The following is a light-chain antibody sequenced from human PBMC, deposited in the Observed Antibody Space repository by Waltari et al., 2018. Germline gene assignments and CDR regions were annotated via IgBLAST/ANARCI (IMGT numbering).Light chain of an antibody. Sequence: QSVLTQPPSVSEAPRQRVTISCSGSSSNVGDYAVSWYQQLPGKAPKLLIYYNDQRPPGVSDRFSGSKSGTSASLAISGLQPEDEADYYCAAWDDNLNGPVFGEGTKVTV. CDR2: YND. J-gene: IGLJ2*01. V-gene: IGLV1-36*01. CDR3: AAWDDNLNGPV. CDR1: SSNVGDYA.